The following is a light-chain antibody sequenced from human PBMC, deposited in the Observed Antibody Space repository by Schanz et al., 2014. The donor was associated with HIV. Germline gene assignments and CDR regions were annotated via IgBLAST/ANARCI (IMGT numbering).Light chain of an antibody. V-gene: IGLV2-8*01. CDR2: EVS. CDR1: SSDVGGYNY. Sequence: QSALTQPPSASGSPGQSVTISCTGTSSDVGGYNYVSWYQQHPGKAPKLMIYEVSKRPSGVPDRFSGSKSGNTASLTISGLQAEDEADYYCCSYAGAYTRVFGGGTKVTVL. J-gene: IGLJ3*02. CDR3: CSYAGAYTRV.